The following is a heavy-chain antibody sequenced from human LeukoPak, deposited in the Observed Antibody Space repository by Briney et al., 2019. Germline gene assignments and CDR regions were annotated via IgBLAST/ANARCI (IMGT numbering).Heavy chain of an antibody. CDR1: AFTLSSYE. Sequence: GGSLRLSCAASAFTLSSYEMNWVRQAPGKGLEGISYISSSGSTIYYAYSVKGPFTISTDNPKHSLYLQMTSLRAEDTPVYYCATAQAYYYDSSAARDAFNIWGQGTKVTVSS. CDR3: ATAQAYYYDSSAARDAFNI. J-gene: IGHJ3*02. CDR2: ISSSGSTI. D-gene: IGHD3-22*01. V-gene: IGHV3-48*03.